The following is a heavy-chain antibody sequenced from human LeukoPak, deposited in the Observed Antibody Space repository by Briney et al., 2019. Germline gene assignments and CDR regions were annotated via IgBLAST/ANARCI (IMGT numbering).Heavy chain of an antibody. CDR3: ARPYCSGGSCYTWFDP. J-gene: IGHJ5*02. D-gene: IGHD2-15*01. CDR2: INPSAGRT. CDR1: GYTFTNYY. V-gene: IGHV1-46*01. Sequence: ASVKVSCKSSGYTFTNYYMHWVRQAPGQGLEWMGIINPSAGRTTYAQKFQGRVSVTRDTSRSTVYMELSSLTSEDTAVYYCARPYCSGGSCYTWFDPWGQGTLVTVSS.